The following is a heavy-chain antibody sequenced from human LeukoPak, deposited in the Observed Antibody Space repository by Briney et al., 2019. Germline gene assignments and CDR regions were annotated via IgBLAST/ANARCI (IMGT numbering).Heavy chain of an antibody. V-gene: IGHV3-30*02. D-gene: IGHD3-3*01. CDR3: LGNYDFWSGYTVGY. CDR2: IRYDGSNK. CDR1: GFTFSNYG. Sequence: GGSLRLSCATSGFTFSNYGMHWVRQAPGKGLEWVAFIRYDGSNKYYADSVKGRFTISRDNAKNSLYLQMNSLRAEDTAVYYCLGNYDFWSGYTVGYWGQGTLVTVSS. J-gene: IGHJ4*02.